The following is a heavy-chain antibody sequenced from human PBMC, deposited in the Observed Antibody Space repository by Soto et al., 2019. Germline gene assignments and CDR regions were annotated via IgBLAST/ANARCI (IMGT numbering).Heavy chain of an antibody. CDR2: IIPIFGTA. CDR3: ARSRGAYDILTGSRPPYYYYGMDV. CDR1: GGTFSSYA. V-gene: IGHV1-69*13. Sequence: ASVKVSCKASGGTFSSYAISWVRQAPGQGLEWMGGIIPIFGTANYAQKFQGRVTITADESTSTAYMERSSLRSEDTAVYYCARSRGAYDILTGSRPPYYYYGMDVWGQGTTVTVSS. D-gene: IGHD3-9*01. J-gene: IGHJ6*02.